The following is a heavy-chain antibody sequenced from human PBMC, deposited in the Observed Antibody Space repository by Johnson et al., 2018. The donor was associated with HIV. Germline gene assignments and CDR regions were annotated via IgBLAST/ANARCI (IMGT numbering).Heavy chain of an antibody. CDR2: INWNGGRT. Sequence: VQLVESGGGLIQPGGSLRLSCAASGFTVSSNYMSWVRQAPGKGLEWVSGINWNGGRTVYADSVKGRFTISRDNSKNTLYLQMNSLRAEDTALYYCASDQYYYEITDWACAFDIWGQGTMVTVSS. J-gene: IGHJ3*02. D-gene: IGHD3-22*01. CDR3: ASDQYYYEITDWACAFDI. V-gene: IGHV3-66*03. CDR1: GFTVSSNY.